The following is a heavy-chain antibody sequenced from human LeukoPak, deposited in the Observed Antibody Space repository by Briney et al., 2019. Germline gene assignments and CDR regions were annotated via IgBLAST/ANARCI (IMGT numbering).Heavy chain of an antibody. CDR2: ISYDGSNE. J-gene: IGHJ4*02. Sequence: PGGSLRLSCAASGFTFSSYVMHWVRQAPGKGLEWVAIISYDGSNEYYTDSVKGRFTISRDNSKNTLYLQMNSLRAEDTAVYYCAKDYSRLRRSGWTFGYWGQGTLVTVSS. V-gene: IGHV3-30*04. CDR1: GFTFSSYV. D-gene: IGHD6-19*01. CDR3: AKDYSRLRRSGWTFGY.